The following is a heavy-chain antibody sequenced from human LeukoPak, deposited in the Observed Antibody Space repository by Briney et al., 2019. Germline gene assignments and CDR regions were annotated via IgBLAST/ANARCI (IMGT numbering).Heavy chain of an antibody. V-gene: IGHV3-23*01. Sequence: GGSLRLSCAASGFTFSSYAMNWVRQAPGKGLEWVSGISGSGGSTYYADSVKGRFTISRDNSKNTLYLQMNSLRAEDTAVYYCAKGPHLTYYYDSSGYYYEDWGQGTMVTVSS. CDR1: GFTFSSYA. CDR3: AKGPHLTYYYDSSGYYYED. J-gene: IGHJ3*01. CDR2: ISGSGGST. D-gene: IGHD3-22*01.